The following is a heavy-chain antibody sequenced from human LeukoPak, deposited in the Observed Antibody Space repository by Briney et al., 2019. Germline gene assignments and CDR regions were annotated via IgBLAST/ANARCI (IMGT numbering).Heavy chain of an antibody. CDR2: ISYDGSNE. CDR1: GFTFSSYG. D-gene: IGHD5-18*01. CDR3: ARDITWIQLWSDDY. J-gene: IGHJ4*02. Sequence: GGSLRLSCAASGFTFSSYGMHWVRQAPGKGLEWVAVISYDGSNEYYADSVKGRFTISRDNSKNTLYLQMNSLSVEDTAVYYCARDITWIQLWSDDYWGQGTLVTVSS. V-gene: IGHV3-30*03.